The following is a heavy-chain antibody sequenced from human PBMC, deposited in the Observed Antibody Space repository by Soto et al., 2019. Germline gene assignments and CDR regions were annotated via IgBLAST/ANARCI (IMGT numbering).Heavy chain of an antibody. CDR1: GGSISSSSYY. CDR2: IYYSGST. D-gene: IGHD4-17*01. J-gene: IGHJ4*02. CDR3: ARQEDYGDYTFDY. V-gene: IGHV4-39*01. Sequence: SETLSLTCTVSGGSISSSSYYWGWIRQPPGKGLEWIGSIYYSGSTYYNPSLKSRVTISVDTSKNQFSLKLSSVTAADTAVYHCARQEDYGDYTFDYWGQGTLVTVSS.